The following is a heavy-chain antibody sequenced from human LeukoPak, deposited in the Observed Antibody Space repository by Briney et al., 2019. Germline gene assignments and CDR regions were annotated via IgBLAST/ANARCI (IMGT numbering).Heavy chain of an antibody. CDR1: GGSISSSAYY. CDR3: ARRNWNYENWLDP. J-gene: IGHJ5*02. CDR2: IYYTGNT. D-gene: IGHD1-7*01. V-gene: IGHV4-39*01. Sequence: SETLSLTCTVSGGSISSSAYYWGRIRQPPGKGLEWIGSIYYTGNTYYNPSLKSRATISVDTSNNQFFLKLTSVAAADTAVYYCARRNWNYENWLDPWGQGTLVTVSS.